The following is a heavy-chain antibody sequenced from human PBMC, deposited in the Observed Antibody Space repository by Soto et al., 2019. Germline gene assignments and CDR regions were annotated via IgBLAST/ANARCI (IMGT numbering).Heavy chain of an antibody. CDR3: ARGGVNYYGSGSYLGWAY. CDR2: ISAYNGNT. Sequence: ASVKVSCKASGYTFTSYGISWVRQAPGQGLEWMGWISAYNGNTNYAQKLQGRVTMTTDISTSTAYMELSSLRSEDTAVCYCARGGVNYYGSGSYLGWAYWGQGTLVTVSS. D-gene: IGHD3-10*01. V-gene: IGHV1-18*01. J-gene: IGHJ4*02. CDR1: GYTFTSYG.